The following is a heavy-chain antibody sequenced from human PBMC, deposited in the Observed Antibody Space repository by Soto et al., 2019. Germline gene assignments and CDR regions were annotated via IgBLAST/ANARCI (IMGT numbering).Heavy chain of an antibody. V-gene: IGHV5-51*01. J-gene: IGHJ3*02. D-gene: IGHD2-15*01. Sequence: GESLKISCKGSGYSFTSYWIGWVRQMPGKGLEWMGIIYPGDSDTRYSPSFQGQVTISADKSISTAYLQWSSLKASDTAMYYCARLDCSGGSCYSQLRNAFDIWGQXTMVTVSS. CDR2: IYPGDSDT. CDR3: ARLDCSGGSCYSQLRNAFDI. CDR1: GYSFTSYW.